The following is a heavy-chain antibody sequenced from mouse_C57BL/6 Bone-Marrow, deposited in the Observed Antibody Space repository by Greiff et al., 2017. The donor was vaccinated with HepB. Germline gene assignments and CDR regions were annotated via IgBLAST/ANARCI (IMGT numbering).Heavy chain of an antibody. J-gene: IGHJ4*01. D-gene: IGHD2-1*01. V-gene: IGHV2-5*01. CDR3: AKEDGNYVYYAIDY. CDR1: GFSFTSYG. Sequence: VQLVESGPGLVQPSQSLSITCTVSGFSFTSYGVHWVRQSPGKGLEWLGVIWRGGSTDYNAAFMSRLSITKDNSKSQVVFKMNSLQADDTAIYYCAKEDGNYVYYAIDYWGQGTSVTVSS. CDR2: IWRGGST.